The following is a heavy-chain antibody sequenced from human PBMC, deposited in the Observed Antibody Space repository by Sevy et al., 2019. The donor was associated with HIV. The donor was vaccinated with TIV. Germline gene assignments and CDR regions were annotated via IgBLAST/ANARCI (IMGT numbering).Heavy chain of an antibody. Sequence: GGSLRLSCVGSGFTFSSFEMNWVRQAPGKGPEWVAYIDIAGSTIYYAESVKGRFTIPRDNAKNSLYLRMNGLTADDTAVYYCAREYRGSGSYYEDLWGQGTLVTVSS. D-gene: IGHD3-10*01. CDR2: IDIAGSTI. CDR1: GFTFSSFE. V-gene: IGHV3-48*03. CDR3: AREYRGSGSYYEDL. J-gene: IGHJ4*02.